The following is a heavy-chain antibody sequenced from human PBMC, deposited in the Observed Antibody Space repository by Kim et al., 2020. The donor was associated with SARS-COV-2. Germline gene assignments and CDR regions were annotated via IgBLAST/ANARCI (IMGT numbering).Heavy chain of an antibody. CDR1: GGTFSSYA. CDR3: ARDLDYYDSSGYYVPYYFDY. J-gene: IGHJ4*02. D-gene: IGHD3-22*01. CDR2: IIPIFGTA. V-gene: IGHV1-69*13. Sequence: SVKVSCKASGGTFSSYAISWVRQAPGQGLEWMGGIIPIFGTANYAQKFQGRVTITADESTSTAYMELSSLRSEDTAVYYCARDLDYYDSSGYYVPYYFDYWGQGTLVTVSS.